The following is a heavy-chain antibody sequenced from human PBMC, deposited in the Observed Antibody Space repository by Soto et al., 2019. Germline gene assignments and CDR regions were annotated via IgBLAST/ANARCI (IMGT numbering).Heavy chain of an antibody. J-gene: IGHJ6*02. CDR2: IIPIFGTA. Sequence: QVQLVQSGAEVKKPGSSVKVSCQASGGTFSSYAISWVRQAPRQGLEWMGGIIPIFGTANYAQKFQGRVTITADESTSTAYMERSSLRSEDTAVYYCAGPDGESYGMDVWGQGTTVTVSS. CDR1: GGTFSSYA. CDR3: AGPDGESYGMDV. D-gene: IGHD3-10*01. V-gene: IGHV1-69*12.